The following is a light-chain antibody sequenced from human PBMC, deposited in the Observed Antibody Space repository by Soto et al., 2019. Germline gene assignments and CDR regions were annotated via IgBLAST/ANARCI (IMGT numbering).Light chain of an antibody. CDR2: DAS. J-gene: IGKJ1*01. V-gene: IGKV1-5*01. CDR1: QSISSW. Sequence: DIQMTQSPSTLSASVGDRVTITCRASQSISSWLAWYQQKPGKAPKLLIYDASSLESGVPSRFSGSGSGTEFTLTTSSLQPDDFATYYCQQYNSYGTWTFGQGTKVEIK. CDR3: QQYNSYGTWT.